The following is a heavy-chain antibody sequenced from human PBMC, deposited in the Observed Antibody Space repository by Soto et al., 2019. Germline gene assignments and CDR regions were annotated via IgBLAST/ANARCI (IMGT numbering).Heavy chain of an antibody. CDR3: AKDGLGSCTGGTCYGSDY. J-gene: IGHJ4*02. D-gene: IGHD2-15*01. CDR2: ISGSGASI. CDR1: GFTFSSYV. Sequence: GGSLRLSCAASGFTFSSYVMSWVRQAPGKGLEWVSTISGSGASIYDADSVKGRFTISRDNSKNTVYLQMNSLRAKYMAVFYCAKDGLGSCTGGTCYGSDYWGQGTLVTVSS. V-gene: IGHV3-23*01.